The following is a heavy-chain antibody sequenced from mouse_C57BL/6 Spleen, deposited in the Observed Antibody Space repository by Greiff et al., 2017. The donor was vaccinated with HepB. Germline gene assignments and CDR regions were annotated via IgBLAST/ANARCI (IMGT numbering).Heavy chain of an antibody. J-gene: IGHJ3*01. CDR2: ISDGGSYT. Sequence: EVQLVESGGGLVKPGGSLKLSCAASGFTFSSYAMSWVRQTPEKRLEWVATISDGGSYTYYPDNVKGRFTISRDNAKNNLYLQMSHLKSEDTAMYYCARDNRGPFAYWGQGTLVTVSA. V-gene: IGHV5-4*01. CDR1: GFTFSSYA. CDR3: ARDNRGPFAY.